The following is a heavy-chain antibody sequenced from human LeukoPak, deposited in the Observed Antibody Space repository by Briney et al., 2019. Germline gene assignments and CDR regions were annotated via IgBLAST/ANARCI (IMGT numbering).Heavy chain of an antibody. CDR3: AGMRITTPTVRTLDY. Sequence: SQTLSLTCAISGDSVSSNSAAWNWIRQSPSRGLEWLGRAYYRSKWYNDYAVSVKSRITINPDTSKNQFSLQLNSVTAADTAVYYCAGMRITTPTVRTLDYWGQGTLVTVSS. V-gene: IGHV6-1*01. J-gene: IGHJ4*02. CDR1: GDSVSSNSAA. D-gene: IGHD6-25*01. CDR2: AYYRSKWYN.